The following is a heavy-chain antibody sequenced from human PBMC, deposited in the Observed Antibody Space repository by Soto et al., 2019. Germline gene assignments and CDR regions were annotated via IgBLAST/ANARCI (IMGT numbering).Heavy chain of an antibody. Sequence: SETLSLTCAVYGGSFSGYYWSWIRQPPGKGLEWIGEINHSGSTNYNPSLKSRVTISVDTSKNQFSLKLSSVTAADTAVYYCARTYSGSYYNPLFDYWGQGTLVTVSS. J-gene: IGHJ4*02. D-gene: IGHD3-10*01. CDR3: ARTYSGSYYNPLFDY. CDR1: GGSFSGYY. V-gene: IGHV4-34*01. CDR2: INHSGST.